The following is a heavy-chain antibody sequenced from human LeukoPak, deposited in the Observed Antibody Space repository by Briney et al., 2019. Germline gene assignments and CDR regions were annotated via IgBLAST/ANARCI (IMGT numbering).Heavy chain of an antibody. Sequence: PSETLSLTCTVSGGSISSYYWSWIRQPPGKGLEWIGYIYYNGSTNYNPSPKSRVTISVDTSKNQFSLKLRSVTAADTALYYCSSTSPKYYYYSSGYSSLFDNWGQGTLVTVSS. J-gene: IGHJ4*02. D-gene: IGHD3-22*01. CDR3: SSTSPKYYYYSSGYSSLFDN. V-gene: IGHV4-59*12. CDR1: GGSISSYY. CDR2: IYYNGST.